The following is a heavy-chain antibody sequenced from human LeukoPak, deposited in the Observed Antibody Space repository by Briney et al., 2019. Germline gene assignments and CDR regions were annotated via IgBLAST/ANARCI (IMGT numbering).Heavy chain of an antibody. CDR3: AKDLTTALTGSPFDY. CDR2: ITGSGIDT. Sequence: AGGSLRLSCAASGFTFSNYAMSWVRQAPGKGLEWVSTITGSGIDTYYADSVKGRFTISRDNSKNTLYLQMNSLRADDTAVYYCAKDLTTALTGSPFDYWGQGTLVTVSS. V-gene: IGHV3-23*01. D-gene: IGHD3-9*01. J-gene: IGHJ4*02. CDR1: GFTFSNYA.